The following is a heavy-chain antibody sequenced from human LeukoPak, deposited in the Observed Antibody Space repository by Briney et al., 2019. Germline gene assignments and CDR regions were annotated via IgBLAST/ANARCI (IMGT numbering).Heavy chain of an antibody. V-gene: IGHV4-4*07. J-gene: IGHJ3*02. D-gene: IGHD3-3*01. CDR3: ARGRFCSADICSGGDAFDI. CDR1: GGSISSYY. Sequence: SETVSLTCTVSGGSISSYYWSWIRQPAGKGLEWIGRIYSRGSTNYSPSLKSRVTMSLDTSKNQFSLKLSSLTAADTALYYCARGRFCSADICSGGDAFDIWGQGTMVSVSS. CDR2: IYSRGST.